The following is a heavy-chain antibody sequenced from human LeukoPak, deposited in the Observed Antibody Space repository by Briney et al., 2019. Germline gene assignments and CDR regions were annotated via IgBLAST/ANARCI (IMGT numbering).Heavy chain of an antibody. D-gene: IGHD2-2*02. CDR1: GFTFDDYA. CDR3: AKDIDSVARYTFDY. V-gene: IGHV3-9*01. Sequence: GGSLRLSCAASGFTFDDYAMHWVRQAPGKGLEWVSGISWNSGSIGYADSVKGRFTISRDNAKNSPYLQMNSLRAEDTALYYCAKDIDSVARYTFDYWGQGTLVTVSS. J-gene: IGHJ4*02. CDR2: ISWNSGSI.